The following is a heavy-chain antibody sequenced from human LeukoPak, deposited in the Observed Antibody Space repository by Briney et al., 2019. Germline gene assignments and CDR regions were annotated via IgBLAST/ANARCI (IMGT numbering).Heavy chain of an antibody. V-gene: IGHV1-24*01. J-gene: IGHJ6*03. CDR1: GYTLTELS. D-gene: IGHD2-15*01. CDR2: FDAEDGET. CDR3: ARDLVVLAATGGLRYYYYYMAV. Sequence: GASVKVSCKVSGYTLTELSMHWVRQAPGNALEWMGGFDAEDGETFYAQKFQGRVTMTRDTSISTAYMELSRLRSDDTAVYYCARDLVVLAATGGLRYYYYYMAVWGKGTPVTTSS.